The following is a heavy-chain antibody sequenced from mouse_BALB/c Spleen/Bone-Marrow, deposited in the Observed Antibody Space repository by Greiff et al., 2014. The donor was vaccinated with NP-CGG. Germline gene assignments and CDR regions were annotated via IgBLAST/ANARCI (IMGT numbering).Heavy chain of an antibody. CDR1: GFSFTSYG. J-gene: IGHJ4*01. V-gene: IGHV2-9*02. D-gene: IGHD1-1*01. CDR3: AREGRGYYGSSGAAMDY. CDR2: IWAGGST. Sequence: VQRVESGPGLVAPSQSLSISCTVSGFSFTSYGVHWVRQPPGQGLEWLGAIWAGGSTNYNSALMSRLTISKDNSKSQVFLKMNSLQTDDTAMYYCAREGRGYYGSSGAAMDYWGQGTKVTVSS.